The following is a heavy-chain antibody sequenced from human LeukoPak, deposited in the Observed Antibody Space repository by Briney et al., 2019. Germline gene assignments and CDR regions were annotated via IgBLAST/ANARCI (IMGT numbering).Heavy chain of an antibody. V-gene: IGHV4-34*01. J-gene: IGHJ4*02. CDR3: ARGRSESDYGDYVGFGY. Sequence: SETLSLTYAVYGGSFSGYYWSWIRQPPGKGLEWIGEINHSGSTNYNPSLKSRVTISVDTSKNQFSLKLSSVTAADTAVYYCARGRSESDYGDYVGFGYWGQGTLLTVSS. CDR1: GGSFSGYY. D-gene: IGHD4-17*01. CDR2: INHSGST.